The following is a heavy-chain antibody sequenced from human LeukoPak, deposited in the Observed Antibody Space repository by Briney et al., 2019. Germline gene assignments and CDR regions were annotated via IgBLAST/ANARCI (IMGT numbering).Heavy chain of an antibody. V-gene: IGHV4-4*07. Sequence: PSETLSLTCTVSGGSISSYYWSWIRQPAGKGLEWIGRIYTSGSTNYNPSLKSRVTMSVDTSKNQFSLKLSSVTAADTAVYYCARVGPVVPAADYYYYMDVWGKGTTVTVSS. CDR2: IYTSGST. CDR1: GGSISSYY. J-gene: IGHJ6*03. CDR3: ARVGPVVPAADYYYYMDV. D-gene: IGHD2-2*01.